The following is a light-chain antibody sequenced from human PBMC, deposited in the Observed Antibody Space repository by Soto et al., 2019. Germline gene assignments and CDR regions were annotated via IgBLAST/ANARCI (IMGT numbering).Light chain of an antibody. CDR2: KAS. CDR1: QTISSW. CDR3: QHYNSYSEG. J-gene: IGKJ1*01. Sequence: IRLTQSPSTLSGSVGDKAPLSCPASQTISSWLAWYQQKPGKAPKLLIYKASTLKSGVPSRFSGSGSGTEFTLTISSLQPDDFATDYCQHYNSYSEGFGQGTKVDI. V-gene: IGKV1-5*03.